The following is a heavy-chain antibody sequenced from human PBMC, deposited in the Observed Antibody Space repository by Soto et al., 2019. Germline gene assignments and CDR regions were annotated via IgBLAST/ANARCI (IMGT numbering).Heavy chain of an antibody. CDR1: GASISSGGYY. CDR3: ARDLRPLGNLLAFDI. J-gene: IGHJ3*02. V-gene: IGHV4-31*03. CDR2: IYYSGST. Sequence: PSETLSLTCTVSGASISSGGYYWSWIRQHPGKGLEWIGYIYYSGSTYYNPSLKSRVTMSVDTSKNQFSLKLSSVTAADTAVYYCARDLRPLGNLLAFDIWGQGTMVTVSS. D-gene: IGHD7-27*01.